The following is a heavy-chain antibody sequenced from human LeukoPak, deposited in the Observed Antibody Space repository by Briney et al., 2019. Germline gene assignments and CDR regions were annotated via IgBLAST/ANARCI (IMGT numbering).Heavy chain of an antibody. D-gene: IGHD1-7*01. Sequence: GGSLRLSCAASGFAASGFTFSTFGMHWVRQAPGKGLEWVAFIRYDGSNKYYADSVKGRFTISRDNSKNTLYLQMNSLRAEDTAVYYCARVLGGTTSFRWFDPWGQGTLVTVSS. CDR3: ARVLGGTTSFRWFDP. V-gene: IGHV3-30*02. CDR1: GFTFSTFG. CDR2: IRYDGSNK. J-gene: IGHJ5*02.